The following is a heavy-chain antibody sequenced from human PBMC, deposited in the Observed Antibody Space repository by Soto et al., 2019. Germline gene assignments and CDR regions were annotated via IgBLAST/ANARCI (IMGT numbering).Heavy chain of an antibody. J-gene: IGHJ6*02. V-gene: IGHV4-31*03. CDR3: ARDRALCSGGSCYSGYYYYGMDV. Sequence: RSLTCTVSGGSISSGGYYWSWIRQHPGKGLEWIGYIYYSGSTYYNPSLKSRVTISVDTSKNQFSLKLSSVTAADTAVYYCARDRALCSGGSCYSGYYYYGMDVWGQGTTVTVSS. CDR2: IYYSGST. D-gene: IGHD2-15*01. CDR1: GGSISSGGYY.